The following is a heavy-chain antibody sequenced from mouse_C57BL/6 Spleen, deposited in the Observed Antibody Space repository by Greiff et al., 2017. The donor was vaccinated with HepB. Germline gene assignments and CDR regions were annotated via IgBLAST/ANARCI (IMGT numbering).Heavy chain of an antibody. D-gene: IGHD1-1*01. V-gene: IGHV1-74*01. CDR3: AMGDYYGSSHYYYAMDY. J-gene: IGHJ4*01. CDR1: GYTFTSYW. Sequence: QVHVKQPGAELVKPGASVKVSCKASGYTFTSYWMHWVKQRPGQGLEWIGRIHPSDSDTNYNQKFKGKATLTVDKSSSTAYMQLSSLTSEDSAVYYCAMGDYYGSSHYYYAMDYWGQGTSVTVSS. CDR2: IHPSDSDT.